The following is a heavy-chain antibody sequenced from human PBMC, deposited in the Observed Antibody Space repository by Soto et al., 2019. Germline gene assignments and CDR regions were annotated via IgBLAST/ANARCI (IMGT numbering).Heavy chain of an antibody. CDR1: GGSITRSSYY. CDR3: ASLKIAFYNWFSP. J-gene: IGHJ5*02. D-gene: IGHD3-3*02. V-gene: IGHV4-39*01. CDR2: IYYSGST. Sequence: QLQLQESGPGLAKPSETLSLTCTVSGGSITRSSYYWGWIRHPPGKRLEWIGRIYYSGSTYYNPSLKSRVTTSSDPHRSLSSPKARSLAAADTAVYYGASLKIAFYNWFSPWGQGTLVTVSS.